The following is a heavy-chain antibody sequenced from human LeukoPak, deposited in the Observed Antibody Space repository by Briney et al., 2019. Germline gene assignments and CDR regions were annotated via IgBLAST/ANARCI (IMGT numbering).Heavy chain of an antibody. CDR3: ARDGSYDTSGYYYSLY. CDR2: IRYDGSNK. J-gene: IGHJ4*02. CDR1: GFTFSSYG. D-gene: IGHD3-22*01. V-gene: IGHV3-30*02. Sequence: GGSLRLSCAASGFTFSSYGMHWVRQAPGKGLEWVAFIRYDGSNKYYADSVKGRFTISRDNSKNTLYLQMNSLRAEDTAVYYCARDGSYDTSGYYYSLYWGQGTLVTVSS.